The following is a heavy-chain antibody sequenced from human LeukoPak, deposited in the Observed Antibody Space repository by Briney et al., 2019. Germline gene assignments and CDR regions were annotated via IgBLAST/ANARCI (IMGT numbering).Heavy chain of an antibody. D-gene: IGHD2-15*01. CDR1: GYTFTSYD. Sequence: ASVKVSCKSSGYTFTSYDINWVRQATGQGLEWMGWMNPNSGNTGYAQNFQGRVTVTRDTSISTAYMELSSLRSEDTAMYYCSVEGAWGQGTLVTVSS. J-gene: IGHJ5*02. CDR2: MNPNSGNT. CDR3: SVEGA. V-gene: IGHV1-8*01.